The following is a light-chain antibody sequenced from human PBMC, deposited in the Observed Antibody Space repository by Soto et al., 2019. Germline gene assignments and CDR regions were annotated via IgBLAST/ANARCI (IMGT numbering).Light chain of an antibody. CDR3: QQYNNWRPIT. CDR1: QSVSSN. V-gene: IGKV3-15*01. CDR2: GAS. Sequence: EIVMTQSPATLSVSPGERATLSCRASQSVSSNLAWYQQKPGQAPRLLIYGASTRATGIPARFSGSGSGTEFTLTISSLQSEDFAVYYCQQYNNWRPITFGPGTRLEIK. J-gene: IGKJ5*01.